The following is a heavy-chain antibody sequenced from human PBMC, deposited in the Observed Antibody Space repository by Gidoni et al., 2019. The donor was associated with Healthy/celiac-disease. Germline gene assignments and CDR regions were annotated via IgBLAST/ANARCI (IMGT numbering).Heavy chain of an antibody. CDR3: ARLFYDFWSGYLQYFQH. D-gene: IGHD3-3*01. Sequence: EVQLVESGGGLIQPGGSRRLSCAASGFTVSSNYMSWVRQAPGKGLEWVSVIYSGGSTYYADSVKGRFTISRDNSKNTLYLQMNSLRAEDTAVYYCARLFYDFWSGYLQYFQHWGQGTLVTVSS. CDR1: GFTVSSNY. CDR2: IYSGGST. V-gene: IGHV3-53*01. J-gene: IGHJ1*01.